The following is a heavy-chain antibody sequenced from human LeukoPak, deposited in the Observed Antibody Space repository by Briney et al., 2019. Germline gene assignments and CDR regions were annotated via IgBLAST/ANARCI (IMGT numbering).Heavy chain of an antibody. CDR3: ARDYGDYGGYYYYYMDV. CDR1: GYTFTSYG. CDR2: ISAYNGNT. Sequence: ASVKVSCKASGYTFTSYGISWVRQAPGQGLECMGWISAYNGNTNYAQKLQGRVTMTTDTSTSTAYMELRSLRSDDTAVYYCARDYGDYGGYYYYYMDVWGKGTTVTVSS. V-gene: IGHV1-18*01. J-gene: IGHJ6*03. D-gene: IGHD4-17*01.